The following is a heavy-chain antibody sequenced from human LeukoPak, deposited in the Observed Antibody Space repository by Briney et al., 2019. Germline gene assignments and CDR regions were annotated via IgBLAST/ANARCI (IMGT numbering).Heavy chain of an antibody. V-gene: IGHV4-34*01. Sequence: SETLSLTCAVYGGSFSGYYWSWIRQPPGKGLEWIGELNQSGSTNYNPSLKSRVTISVDTSKKQFSLRLSPVTAADTAVYYCAAGCSSTSCYWYYYTDVWGKGTTVTVSS. J-gene: IGHJ6*03. D-gene: IGHD2-2*01. CDR1: GGSFSGYY. CDR2: LNQSGST. CDR3: AAGCSSTSCYWYYYTDV.